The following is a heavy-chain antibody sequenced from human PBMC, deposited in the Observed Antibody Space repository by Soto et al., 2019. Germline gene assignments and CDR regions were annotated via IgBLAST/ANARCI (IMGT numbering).Heavy chain of an antibody. J-gene: IGHJ5*02. CDR3: ARVQGFDP. CDR2: FGGSGVVT. Sequence: GGPLRLSCAASKFTFSSNAMSWVRQAPGKGLEWVSSFGGSGVVTYYADSVKGRFTISRDISKNTLSLQMNSLRAGDTAVYYCARVQGFDPRGQGTLVTVSS. V-gene: IGHV3-23*01. CDR1: KFTFSSNA.